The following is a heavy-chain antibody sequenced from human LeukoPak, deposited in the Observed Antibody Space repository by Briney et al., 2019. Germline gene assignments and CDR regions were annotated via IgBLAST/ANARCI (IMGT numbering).Heavy chain of an antibody. V-gene: IGHV3-30-3*01. J-gene: IGHJ5*02. D-gene: IGHD3-10*01. CDR3: ARGRWLSDP. Sequence: SGGSLRLSCAASGFTFSSYAIHWVRQAPGKGLEWVAVISYDGSNKYYADSVKGRFTISRDNSKNTLYLQMNSLRAEDTAVYYCARGRWLSDPWGQGTLVTVSS. CDR2: ISYDGSNK. CDR1: GFTFSSYA.